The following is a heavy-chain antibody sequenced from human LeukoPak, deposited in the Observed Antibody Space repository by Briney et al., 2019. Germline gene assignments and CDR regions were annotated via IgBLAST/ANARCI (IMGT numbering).Heavy chain of an antibody. CDR3: ARSGNYDW. Sequence: GSLRLSCAASGFTFSTYSMTWVRQAPGKGLEWVSYISSTSSTIYYADSVKGRFTISRDNAKNSLYLQMSSLRDEDTAVYYCARSGNYDWWGQGTLVTVSS. CDR1: GFTFSTYS. CDR2: ISSTSSTI. V-gene: IGHV3-48*02. D-gene: IGHD1-1*01. J-gene: IGHJ4*02.